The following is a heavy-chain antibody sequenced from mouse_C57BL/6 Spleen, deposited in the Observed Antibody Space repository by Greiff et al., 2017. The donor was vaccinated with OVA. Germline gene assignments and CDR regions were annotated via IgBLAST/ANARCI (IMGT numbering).Heavy chain of an antibody. Sequence: VQLVESGPGLVAPSQSLSITCTVSGFSFTSYAISWVRQPPGKGLEWLGVIWTGGGTNYTSALKSRLSISKDNSKSQVCLKMNSRQTDDTARYYCATHYYGSSNTYYFDYWGQGTTLTVSS. CDR3: ATHYYGSSNTYYFDY. J-gene: IGHJ2*01. V-gene: IGHV2-9-1*01. D-gene: IGHD1-1*01. CDR2: IWTGGGT. CDR1: GFSFTSYA.